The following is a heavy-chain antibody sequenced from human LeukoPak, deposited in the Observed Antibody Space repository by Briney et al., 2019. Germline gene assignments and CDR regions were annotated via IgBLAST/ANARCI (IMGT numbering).Heavy chain of an antibody. D-gene: IGHD3-22*01. J-gene: IGHJ5*02. CDR1: GYTFTSYG. V-gene: IGHV1-18*01. Sequence: ASVKVSCKASGYTFTSYGISWVRQAPGQGLEWMGWISAYNGNTNYAQKLQGRVTMTTDTSTSTAYMELRSLRSDDTAVYYCARDSPENYDSNNWFDPWGQGTLVTVSS. CDR3: ARDSPENYDSNNWFDP. CDR2: ISAYNGNT.